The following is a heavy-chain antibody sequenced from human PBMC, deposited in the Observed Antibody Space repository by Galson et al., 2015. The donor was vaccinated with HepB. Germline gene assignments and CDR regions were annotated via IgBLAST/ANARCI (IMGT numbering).Heavy chain of an antibody. Sequence: PALVKPTQTLTLTCTFSGFSLTTNGVGVGWIRQPPGKALEWLALIYWDDDERYSPSLKSRLTVTKDTSKNQVVLTMTNMDPADTATYYCAHQTDSSVYHKQVGGFHPWGQGTLVTVSS. CDR3: AHQTDSSVYHKQVGGFHP. J-gene: IGHJ5*02. CDR1: GFSLTTNGVG. V-gene: IGHV2-5*02. D-gene: IGHD6-25*01. CDR2: IYWDDDE.